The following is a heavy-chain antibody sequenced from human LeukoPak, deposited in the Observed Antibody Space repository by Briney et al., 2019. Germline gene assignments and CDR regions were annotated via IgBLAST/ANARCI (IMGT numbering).Heavy chain of an antibody. D-gene: IGHD6-13*01. Sequence: PGGSLRLSCAASGFTFSSYGMSWVRQAPGKGLEWVSAISGSGGSTYYADSVKGRFTISRDNAKNSLYLQMNSLRAEDTAVYYCARDWAPHSSSWERWFDYWGQGTLVTVSS. J-gene: IGHJ4*02. CDR1: GFTFSSYG. V-gene: IGHV3-23*01. CDR2: ISGSGGST. CDR3: ARDWAPHSSSWERWFDY.